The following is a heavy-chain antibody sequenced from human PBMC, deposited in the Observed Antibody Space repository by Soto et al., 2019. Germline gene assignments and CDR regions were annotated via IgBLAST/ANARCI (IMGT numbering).Heavy chain of an antibody. CDR1: GGSITSYR. Sequence: QVQLQESGPGLVKPLETLSLTCTVSGGSITSYRLSWIRQSAGKGLEWIGRINTSGNTNYNHSLKSRVTVSIDTSRNQFVLTVNSVTAADSAVYYCARESGDNWDDEAYWGHGTPVLGSS. CDR3: ARESGDNWDDEAY. V-gene: IGHV4-4*07. CDR2: INTSGNT. D-gene: IGHD1-1*01. J-gene: IGHJ4*01.